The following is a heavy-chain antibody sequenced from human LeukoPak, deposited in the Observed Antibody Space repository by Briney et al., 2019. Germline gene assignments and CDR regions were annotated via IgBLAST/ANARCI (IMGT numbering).Heavy chain of an antibody. V-gene: IGHV3-23*01. D-gene: IGHD1-26*01. Sequence: GGSLRLSCAASGFTFSSYGMSWVRQAPGKGLEWVSAISGSGGSTYYADSVKGRFTISRDNSKNTLYLQMNSLRAEDTAVYYCARDFGAHSGSYYGGGGDYWGQGTLVTVSS. CDR3: ARDFGAHSGSYYGGGGDY. J-gene: IGHJ4*02. CDR2: ISGSGGST. CDR1: GFTFSSYG.